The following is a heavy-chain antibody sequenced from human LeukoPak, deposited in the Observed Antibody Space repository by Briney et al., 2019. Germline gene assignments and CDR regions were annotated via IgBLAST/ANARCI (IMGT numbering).Heavy chain of an antibody. D-gene: IGHD3-22*01. Sequence: GESLKISCKGSGYSFTSYWIGWVRQMPGKGLEWMGITYPGDSDTRYSPSFQGQVTISADKPISTAYLQWSSLKASDTAMYYCARPYYYDSSGYYWKAFDIWGQGTMVTVSS. CDR1: GYSFTSYW. CDR2: TYPGDSDT. J-gene: IGHJ3*02. CDR3: ARPYYYDSSGYYWKAFDI. V-gene: IGHV5-51*04.